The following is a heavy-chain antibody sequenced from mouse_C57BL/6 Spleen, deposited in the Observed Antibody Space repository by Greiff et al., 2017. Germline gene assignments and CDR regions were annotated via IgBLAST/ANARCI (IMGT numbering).Heavy chain of an antibody. CDR1: GFTFSDFY. J-gene: IGHJ1*03. V-gene: IGHV7-1*01. CDR3: ARDAGGSSYAYWYFDV. D-gene: IGHD1-1*01. CDR2: SRNKANDYTT. Sequence: EVMLVESGGGLVQSGRSLRLSCATSGFTFSDFYMEWVRQAPGKGLEWIAASRNKANDYTTEYSASVKGRFIVSRDTSQSILYLQMNALRAEDTAIYYCARDAGGSSYAYWYFDVWGTGTTVTVSS.